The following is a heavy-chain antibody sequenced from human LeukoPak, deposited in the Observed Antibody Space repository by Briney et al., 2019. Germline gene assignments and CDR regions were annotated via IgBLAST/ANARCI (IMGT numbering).Heavy chain of an antibody. J-gene: IGHJ6*03. D-gene: IGHD5-18*01. CDR1: GYTFTSYG. Sequence: ASVKVSCKASGYTFTSYGISWVRQAPGQGLEWMGWISAYNGNTNYAQKLQGRVTMTTDTSTSTAYMGLRSLRSDDTAVYYCARDQGGYSQYASPEFSNNMDVWGKGTTVTVSS. CDR3: ARDQGGYSQYASPEFSNNMDV. CDR2: ISAYNGNT. V-gene: IGHV1-18*01.